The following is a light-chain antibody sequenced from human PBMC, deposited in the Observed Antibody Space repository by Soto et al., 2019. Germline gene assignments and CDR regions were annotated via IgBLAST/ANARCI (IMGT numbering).Light chain of an antibody. V-gene: IGKV2-28*01. CDR2: LGS. CDR3: MQDLQVPLT. Sequence: EIVMTQSPLSLPVTPGEPASISCKSSQSLLQSNGFNYLAWYLQKPGQSPQLLVYLGSARASGVPGRFSGSGSGTDFTLKISRVEAEDVGVYYCMQDLQVPLTFGGGTKVEIK. J-gene: IGKJ4*01. CDR1: QSLLQSNGFNY.